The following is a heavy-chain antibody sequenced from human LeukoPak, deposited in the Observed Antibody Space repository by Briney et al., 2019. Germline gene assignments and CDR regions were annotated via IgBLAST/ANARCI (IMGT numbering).Heavy chain of an antibody. Sequence: GASVKVSCKASGYTFTGYYMHWVRQAPGQGLEWVGWINPNSGGTNYAQKFQGRVTMTRDTSISTAYMELSRLRSDDTAVYYCAATCGDYHDINFDYWGQGTLVTVSS. CDR1: GYTFTGYY. CDR2: INPNSGGT. V-gene: IGHV1-2*02. CDR3: AATCGDYHDINFDY. J-gene: IGHJ4*02. D-gene: IGHD4-17*01.